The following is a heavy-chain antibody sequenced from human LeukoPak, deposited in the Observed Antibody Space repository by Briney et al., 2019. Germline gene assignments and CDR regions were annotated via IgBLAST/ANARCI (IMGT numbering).Heavy chain of an antibody. CDR3: ARVGDYYDSSGYAVRGAFDI. Sequence: PGGSLRLSCAASGFTFSSYWMSWVRQAPGKGLEWVANIKQDGSEKNYVDSVKGRFTISRDNAKNSLELQMNSLRDEDTAVYYCARVGDYYDSSGYAVRGAFDIWGQGTMVTVSS. D-gene: IGHD3-22*01. CDR2: IKQDGSEK. V-gene: IGHV3-7*01. J-gene: IGHJ3*02. CDR1: GFTFSSYW.